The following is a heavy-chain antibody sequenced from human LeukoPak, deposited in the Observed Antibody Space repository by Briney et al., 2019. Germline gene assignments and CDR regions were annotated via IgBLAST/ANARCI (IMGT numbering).Heavy chain of an antibody. CDR1: GFTFSSYE. Sequence: AGGSLRLSCAASGFTFSSYEMNWVRQAPGKGLEWVSYISSSGSTIYYADSVKGRFTISRDNAKNLLYLQMNSLRAEDTAVYYCARDLVTTLHHRAFDIWGQGTMVTVSS. V-gene: IGHV3-48*03. CDR3: ARDLVTTLHHRAFDI. D-gene: IGHD4-17*01. J-gene: IGHJ3*02. CDR2: ISSSGSTI.